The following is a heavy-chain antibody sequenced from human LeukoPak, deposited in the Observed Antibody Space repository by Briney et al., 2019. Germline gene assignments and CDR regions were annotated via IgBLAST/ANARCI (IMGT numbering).Heavy chain of an antibody. D-gene: IGHD2-15*01. V-gene: IGHV3-15*01. CDR1: GFTFWNVW. CDR3: AKSGLNRFDF. Sequence: GGSLRLSCAASGFTFWNVWLRWVGQAPGKGLEWVARIRRKTEGGTTDYNAPVKGRFTISRDDSKNTLYLQMNSLRADDTAVYYCAKSGLNRFDFWGQGTLVTVSS. J-gene: IGHJ4*02. CDR2: IRRKTEGGTT.